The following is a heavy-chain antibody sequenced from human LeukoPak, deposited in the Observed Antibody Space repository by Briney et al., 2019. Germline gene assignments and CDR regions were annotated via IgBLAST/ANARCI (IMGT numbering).Heavy chain of an antibody. CDR2: INSDGKTT. J-gene: IGHJ4*02. CDR1: GFTFSDYS. D-gene: IGHD5-18*01. Sequence: GGSLRLSCAASGFTFSDYSMNWVRQAPGKGLEDLSYINSDGKTTWYADSVKGRFTASRDNAKNALYLQMNSLTAEDTALYHCARDRSYGSFDFWGQGTLVTVSS. V-gene: IGHV3-48*01. CDR3: ARDRSYGSFDF.